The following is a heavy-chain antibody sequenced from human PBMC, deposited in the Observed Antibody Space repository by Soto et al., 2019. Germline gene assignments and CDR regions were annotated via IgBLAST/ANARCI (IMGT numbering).Heavy chain of an antibody. CDR2: INPNSGGT. CDR3: ARPRVYCSSTSCSSLGAFDI. J-gene: IGHJ3*02. CDR1: GYTFAGYY. Sequence: ASVKVSCKASGYTFAGYYMHWVRQAPGQGLEWMGWINPNSGGTNYAQKFQGWVTMTRDTSISTAYMELSRLRSDDTAVYYCARPRVYCSSTSCSSLGAFDIWGQGTRVTVSS. D-gene: IGHD2-2*01. V-gene: IGHV1-2*04.